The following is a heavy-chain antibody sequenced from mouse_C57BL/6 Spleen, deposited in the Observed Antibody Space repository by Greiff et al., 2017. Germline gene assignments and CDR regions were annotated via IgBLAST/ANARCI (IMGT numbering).Heavy chain of an antibody. CDR3: ARSDYDIYAMDY. Sequence: QVQLQQPGAELVKPGASVKMSCKASSYTFTSYWITWVKQRPGQGLEWIGDIYPGSGSTNYNEKFKSKATLTVDTSSSTAYMQLSSLTSEDSAVYYCARSDYDIYAMDYWGQGTSVTVSS. V-gene: IGHV1-55*01. CDR2: IYPGSGST. D-gene: IGHD2-4*01. J-gene: IGHJ4*01. CDR1: SYTFTSYW.